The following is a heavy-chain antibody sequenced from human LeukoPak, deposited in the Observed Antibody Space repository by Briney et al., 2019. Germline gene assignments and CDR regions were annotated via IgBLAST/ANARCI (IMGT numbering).Heavy chain of an antibody. D-gene: IGHD1-26*01. CDR3: ARSLSGRYPYYFDY. J-gene: IGHJ4*02. Sequence: SETLSLTCTVSGGSISSSNYYWGWIRQPPGKGLEWIGSIYYSGSTYYNPSLKSRVTISVDTSKNQFSLKLSAVTAADTAVYYCARSLSGRYPYYFDYWGQGTLVTVSS. V-gene: IGHV4-39*01. CDR1: GGSISSSNYY. CDR2: IYYSGST.